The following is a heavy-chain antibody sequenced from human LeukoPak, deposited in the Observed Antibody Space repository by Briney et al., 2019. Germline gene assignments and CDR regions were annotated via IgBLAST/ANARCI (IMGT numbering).Heavy chain of an antibody. CDR1: GGSISSSSYY. V-gene: IGHV4-39*07. CDR2: IYYSGST. J-gene: IGHJ6*03. Sequence: SETLSLTCTVSGGSISSSSYYWGWIRQPPGKGLEWIGSIYYSGSTYYNPSLKSRVTISVDTSKNQFSLKLSSVTAADTAVYYCARLVSPNYYMDVWGKGATVTVSS. D-gene: IGHD2-2*01. CDR3: ARLVSPNYYMDV.